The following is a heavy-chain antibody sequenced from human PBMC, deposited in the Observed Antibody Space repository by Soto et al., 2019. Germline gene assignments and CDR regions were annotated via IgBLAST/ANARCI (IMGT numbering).Heavy chain of an antibody. D-gene: IGHD2-21*01. CDR3: ARDSAYPNSWFY. CDR1: GLTLGDYA. Sequence: GGSLRLSCAASGLTLGDYAMSWVRQAPGKGLEWVALIKGTSFGGATEYAASVKGRFIISRDDFENTAYLQMNNLKTEDTGTYYCARDSAYPNSWFYWGQGTLVTVCS. V-gene: IGHV3-49*04. CDR2: IKGTSFGGAT. J-gene: IGHJ4*02.